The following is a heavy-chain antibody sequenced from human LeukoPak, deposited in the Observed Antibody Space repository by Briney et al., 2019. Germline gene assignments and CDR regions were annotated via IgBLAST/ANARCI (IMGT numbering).Heavy chain of an antibody. CDR2: IYYSGST. V-gene: IGHV4-59*01. Sequence: SETLSLTCTVSGGSISSYYWSWIRQPPGKGLEWIGYIYYSGSTNYNPSLKSRVTISVDTSKNQFSLKLSSVTAADTAVYYCARDLRSSSSSGINYYGMDVWGQGTTVTVSS. J-gene: IGHJ6*02. CDR1: GGSISSYY. CDR3: ARDLRSSSSSGINYYGMDV. D-gene: IGHD6-6*01.